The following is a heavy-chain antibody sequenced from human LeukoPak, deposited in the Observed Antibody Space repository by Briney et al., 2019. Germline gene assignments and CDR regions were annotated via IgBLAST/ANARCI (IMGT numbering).Heavy chain of an antibody. CDR2: ISWNSGSI. CDR1: GFTFDDYA. V-gene: IGHV3-9*01. CDR3: AKGYPSYDSSGYDY. D-gene: IGHD3-22*01. J-gene: IGHJ4*02. Sequence: GGSLRLSCAASGFTFDDYAMHWVRQAPGKGLEWVSGISWNSGSIGYADSVKGRFTISRDNAKNSLYLQMNSLRAEDTALYYCAKGYPSYDSSGYDYWGQGTLVTVSS.